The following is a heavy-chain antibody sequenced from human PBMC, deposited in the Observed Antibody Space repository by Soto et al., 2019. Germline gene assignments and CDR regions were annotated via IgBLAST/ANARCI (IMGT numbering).Heavy chain of an antibody. CDR1: GFTFSSYG. D-gene: IGHD5-18*01. CDR3: AKQRKYRAYYYPMDV. Sequence: LRLSCVASGFTFSSYGMSWVRQAPGKGLEWVAGISGISGRTDYADSVKGRFTISRDNSNNILYLQLNSLRAEDTAIYYCAKQRKYRAYYYPMDVWGQGATVTVSS. CDR2: ISGISGRT. J-gene: IGHJ6*02. V-gene: IGHV3-23*01.